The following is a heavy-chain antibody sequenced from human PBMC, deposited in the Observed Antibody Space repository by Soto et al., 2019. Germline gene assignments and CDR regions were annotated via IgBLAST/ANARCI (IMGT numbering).Heavy chain of an antibody. Sequence: QVPLVQSGAEVKKPGASVKVSCKASGYTFTGYYMHWVRQAPGQGLEWMGWINPNSGGTNYAQKFQGWVTMTRDTSISTAYMELSRLRSDDTAVYYCARDRSIVGARGHFDYWGQGTLVTVSS. CDR2: INPNSGGT. D-gene: IGHD1-26*01. CDR3: ARDRSIVGARGHFDY. CDR1: GYTFTGYY. J-gene: IGHJ4*02. V-gene: IGHV1-2*04.